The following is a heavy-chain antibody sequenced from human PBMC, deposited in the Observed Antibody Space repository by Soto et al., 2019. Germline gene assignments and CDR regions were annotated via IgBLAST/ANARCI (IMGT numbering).Heavy chain of an antibody. V-gene: IGHV4-30-2*01. Sequence: QLQLQESGSGLVKPSQTLSLTCAVSGGSISSGGYSWSWIRQPPGKGLEGIGYSYHSGSTYYNPSLKSRVTISGARSKTQVSMKLSSVTAADTAVYYCARVPGPWGEGTLGSVSS. CDR3: ARVPGP. CDR1: GGSISSGGYS. J-gene: IGHJ5*02. CDR2: SYHSGST.